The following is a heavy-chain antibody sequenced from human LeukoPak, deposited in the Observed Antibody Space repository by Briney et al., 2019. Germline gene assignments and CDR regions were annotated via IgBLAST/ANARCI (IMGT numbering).Heavy chain of an antibody. CDR3: AREGDCSSTSCYNY. CDR2: IYHSGST. D-gene: IGHD2-2*02. Sequence: ESLRLSCAASGFTFTTYWMSWVRQAPGKGLEWIGEIYHSGSTNYNPSLKSRVTISVDKSKNQFSLKLSSVTAADTAVYYCAREGDCSSTSCYNYWGQGTLVTVSS. J-gene: IGHJ4*02. CDR1: GFTFTTYW. V-gene: IGHV4-4*02.